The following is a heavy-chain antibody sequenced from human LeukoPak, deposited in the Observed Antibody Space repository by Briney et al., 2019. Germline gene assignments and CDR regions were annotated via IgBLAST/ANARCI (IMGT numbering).Heavy chain of an antibody. D-gene: IGHD4-17*01. Sequence: GGSLRLSCAASGFTFDDYAMHWVRQAPGKGLEWVSGISWNGGSIVYADSVKGRFTISRDNSKNTLYLQMNSLRAEDTAVYYCAREKDYGDYGGAGYWGQGTLVTVSS. V-gene: IGHV3-9*01. CDR1: GFTFDDYA. CDR2: ISWNGGSI. CDR3: AREKDYGDYGGAGY. J-gene: IGHJ4*02.